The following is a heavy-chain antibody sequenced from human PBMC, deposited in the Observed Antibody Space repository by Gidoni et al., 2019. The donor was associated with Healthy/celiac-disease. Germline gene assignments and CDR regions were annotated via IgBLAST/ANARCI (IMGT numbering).Heavy chain of an antibody. CDR1: GYTFTGYY. Sequence: QVQLVQSGAEVKKPAASVKVSCKASGYTFTGYYMHWVRQAPGQGLEWMGWINPNSGGTNYAQKFQGRVTMTRDTSISTAYMELSRLRSDDTAVYYCAREAREYSSSSGEFDYWGQGTLVTVSS. CDR3: AREAREYSSSSGEFDY. J-gene: IGHJ4*02. D-gene: IGHD6-6*01. CDR2: INPNSGGT. V-gene: IGHV1-2*02.